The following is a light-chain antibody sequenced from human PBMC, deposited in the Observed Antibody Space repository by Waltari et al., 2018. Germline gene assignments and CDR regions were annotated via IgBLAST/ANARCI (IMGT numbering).Light chain of an antibody. V-gene: IGKV1-NL1*01. Sequence: DIQITQSPSSLSASVCDRVTITCRASQGISNSLAWYQQIPGSAPKLLLDASSTFLSGVPSRFSGSGSGTENTLTISSLQPEDLETDNCEQYLSTPPYTFGPGTKLEI. CDR2: ASS. CDR3: EQYLSTPPYT. J-gene: IGKJ2*01. CDR1: QGISNS.